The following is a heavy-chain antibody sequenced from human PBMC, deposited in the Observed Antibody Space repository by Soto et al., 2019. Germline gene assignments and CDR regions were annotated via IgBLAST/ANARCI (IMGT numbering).Heavy chain of an antibody. CDR3: ARDLPRYCSSTSCPIGY. Sequence: LRLSCAASGFTFSSYSMNWVRQAPGKGLEWVSSISSSSSYIYYADSVKGRFTISRDNAKNSLYLQMNSLRAEDTAVYYCARDLPRYCSSTSCPIGYWGQGTLVTVSS. V-gene: IGHV3-21*01. CDR2: ISSSSSYI. CDR1: GFTFSSYS. J-gene: IGHJ4*02. D-gene: IGHD2-2*01.